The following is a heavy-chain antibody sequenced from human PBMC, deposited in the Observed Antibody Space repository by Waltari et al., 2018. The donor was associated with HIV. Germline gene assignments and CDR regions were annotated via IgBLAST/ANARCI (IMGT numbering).Heavy chain of an antibody. V-gene: IGHV4-61*01. D-gene: IGHD1-1*01. CDR1: ADYVTTGIYY. J-gene: IGHJ3*02. CDR3: ARTNWDDAFDI. Sequence: QVQLQESGPGLVKPSETLSLTCTASADYVTTGIYYWSWIRQPPGKGLEWLGYVFYSGSTNYNPSLKSRVTISLDTSKNLFSLKLTSVTAADTALYYCARTNWDDAFDIWGQGTMVIVSS. CDR2: VFYSGST.